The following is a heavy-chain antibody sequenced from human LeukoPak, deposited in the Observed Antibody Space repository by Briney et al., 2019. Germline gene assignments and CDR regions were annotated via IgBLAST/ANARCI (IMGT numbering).Heavy chain of an antibody. V-gene: IGHV3-30*18. CDR2: ISYDGSNK. CDR3: AKGDDYYDSSGYDY. J-gene: IGHJ4*02. D-gene: IGHD3-22*01. Sequence: GRSLRLSCAASGFTFSSYGMHWVRQAPGKGLEWVAVISYDGSNKYYADSVKGRFTISRDNSKNTLYLQMNSLRAEDTAVYYCAKGDDYYDSSGYDYWGQGTLVTVSS. CDR1: GFTFSSYG.